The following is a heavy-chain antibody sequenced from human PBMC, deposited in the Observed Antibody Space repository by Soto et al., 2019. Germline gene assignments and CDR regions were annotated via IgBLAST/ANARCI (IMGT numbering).Heavy chain of an antibody. CDR2: ISAYNGNT. CDR1: GYTFTSYG. V-gene: IGHV1-18*01. D-gene: IGHD5-18*01. Sequence: QVQLVQSGAEVKKPGASVKVSCKASGYTFTSYGISWVRQAPGQGLEWMGRISAYNGNTNYAQKLQGRVTMTTDTSTRTAYMELGSLRSDDTAVYYCARDTFLDTAMVQYFDYWGQGTLVTVSS. CDR3: ARDTFLDTAMVQYFDY. J-gene: IGHJ4*02.